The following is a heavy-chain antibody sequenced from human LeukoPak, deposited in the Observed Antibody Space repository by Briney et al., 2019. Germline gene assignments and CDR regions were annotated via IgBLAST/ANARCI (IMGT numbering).Heavy chain of an antibody. CDR1: GFTFSSYG. J-gene: IGHJ6*02. V-gene: IGHV3-30*03. CDR3: ARGPYGSGRGVDYYYYGMDV. D-gene: IGHD3-10*01. Sequence: GGSLRLSCTASGFTFSSYGMHWVRQAPGKGLEWVAVISYDGSNKYYADSVKGRFTISRDNSKNTLYVQMNSLRAEDTAVYYCARGPYGSGRGVDYYYYGMDVWGQGTTVTVSS. CDR2: ISYDGSNK.